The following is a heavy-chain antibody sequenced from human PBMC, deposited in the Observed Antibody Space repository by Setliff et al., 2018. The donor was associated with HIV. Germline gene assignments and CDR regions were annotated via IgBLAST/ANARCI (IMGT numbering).Heavy chain of an antibody. D-gene: IGHD3-22*01. CDR1: GGSISSGYY. Sequence: PSETLSLTCNVSGGSISSGYYWGWIRQPPGKGLEWIGSIYHSASTYYNPSLKSRVTISVDTSKNQFSLKLSSATAADTAVYYCARQAWHSGRNGYFVDYWGQGMLVTVSS. V-gene: IGHV4-38-2*02. CDR2: IYHSAST. J-gene: IGHJ4*02. CDR3: ARQAWHSGRNGYFVDY.